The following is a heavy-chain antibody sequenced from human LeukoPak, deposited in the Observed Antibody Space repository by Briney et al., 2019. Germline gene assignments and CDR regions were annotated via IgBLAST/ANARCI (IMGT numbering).Heavy chain of an antibody. Sequence: ASVKVSCKASGYTFTSYGISWVRQAPGQGLEWMGWISGYNGNTNYAQKLPGRVTMTTNTYTSTAYMELRSLRSDDTAVYSCARDGTCSGGSCYSSYYYYYYGMDVWGQGTTVTVSS. J-gene: IGHJ6*02. CDR2: ISGYNGNT. V-gene: IGHV1-18*01. D-gene: IGHD2-15*01. CDR3: ARDGTCSGGSCYSSYYYYYYGMDV. CDR1: GYTFTSYG.